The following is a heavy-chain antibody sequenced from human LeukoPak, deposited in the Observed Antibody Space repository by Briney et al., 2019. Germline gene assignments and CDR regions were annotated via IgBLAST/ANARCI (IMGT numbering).Heavy chain of an antibody. D-gene: IGHD3-3*01. Sequence: GASVKVSCKASGYTFTIYYMHWVRQAPGQGLEWMGIINPSGGSTSYAQKFQGRATMTRDTSTSTVYMELSSLRSEDTAVYYCARSPTYYDFWSGLKADAYYFDYWGQGTLVTVSS. CDR1: GYTFTIYY. J-gene: IGHJ4*02. CDR3: ARSPTYYDFWSGLKADAYYFDY. CDR2: INPSGGST. V-gene: IGHV1-46*01.